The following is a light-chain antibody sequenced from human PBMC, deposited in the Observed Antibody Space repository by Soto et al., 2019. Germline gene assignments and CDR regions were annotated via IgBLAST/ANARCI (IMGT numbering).Light chain of an antibody. Sequence: QAVVTQEPSLTVSPGGTVTLTCGSSTGAVASGHSPFWFQQKPGQAPRTLISDSSNRLSWTPTRFSGSLLGGKAALTLSGAQPEDEADYYCLLSYTAAYWVFGGGTKLTDL. CDR3: LLSYTAAYWV. CDR2: DSS. J-gene: IGLJ3*02. V-gene: IGLV7-46*01. CDR1: TGAVASGHS.